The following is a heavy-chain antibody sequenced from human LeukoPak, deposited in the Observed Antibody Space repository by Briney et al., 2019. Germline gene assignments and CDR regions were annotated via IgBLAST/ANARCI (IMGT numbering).Heavy chain of an antibody. D-gene: IGHD4-23*01. J-gene: IGHJ6*02. Sequence: SETLSLTCTVSGGSINSYYWSWIRQPPGKGLEWLGYIYYSGSTNYNPSLKSRVTISVDTSKNQFSLKLSSVTAADTAVYYCARHVYDGNSHYYYNMDVWGQGTTVTVSS. V-gene: IGHV4-59*01. CDR3: ARHVYDGNSHYYYNMDV. CDR1: GGSINSYY. CDR2: IYYSGST.